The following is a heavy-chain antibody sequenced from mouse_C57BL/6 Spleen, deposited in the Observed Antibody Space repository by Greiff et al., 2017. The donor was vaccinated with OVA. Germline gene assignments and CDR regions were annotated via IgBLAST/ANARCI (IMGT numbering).Heavy chain of an antibody. V-gene: IGHV3-1*01. Sequence: ESGPGMVKPSQSLSLTCTVTGYSITSGYDWHWIRHFPGNKLEWMGYISYSGSTNYNPSLKSRISITHDTSKNHFFLKLNSVTTEDTATYYCARAPSSGYSFAYWGQGTLVTVSA. CDR1: GYSITSGYD. CDR3: ARAPSSGYSFAY. J-gene: IGHJ3*01. D-gene: IGHD3-2*02. CDR2: ISYSGST.